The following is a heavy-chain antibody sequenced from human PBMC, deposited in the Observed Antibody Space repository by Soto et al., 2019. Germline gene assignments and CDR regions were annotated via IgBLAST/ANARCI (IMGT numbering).Heavy chain of an antibody. D-gene: IGHD2-15*01. V-gene: IGHV3-48*03. CDR2: ISSSGSTI. CDR3: ARVGQYCSGGSCYEYYFDY. J-gene: IGHJ4*02. CDR1: GFTFSSYE. Sequence: GGSLRLSCAASGFTFSSYEMNWVRQAPGKGLEWVSYISSSGSTICYADSVKGRFTISRDNAKNSLYLQMNSLRAEDTAVYYCARVGQYCSGGSCYEYYFDYWGQGTLVTVSS.